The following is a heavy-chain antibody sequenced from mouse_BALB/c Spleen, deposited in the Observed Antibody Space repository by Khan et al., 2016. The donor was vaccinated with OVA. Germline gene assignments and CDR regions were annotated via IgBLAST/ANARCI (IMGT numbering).Heavy chain of an antibody. J-gene: IGHJ4*01. Sequence: EVELVESGGGLVKPGGSLKLSCAASGFAFSSYDMSWVRQTPERRLEWVALISNGDSYTNYPDSVKGRFTISRDNARNTLSLQLSSLRSEDTALYYCERYGGFNPYCAMDYWGQGTSVTVSS. CDR2: ISNGDSYT. V-gene: IGHV5-9*02. CDR3: ERYGGFNPYCAMDY. D-gene: IGHD1-1*02. CDR1: GFAFSSYD.